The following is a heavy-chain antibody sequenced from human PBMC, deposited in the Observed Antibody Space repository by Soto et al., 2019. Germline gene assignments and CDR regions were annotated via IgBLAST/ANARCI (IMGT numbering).Heavy chain of an antibody. CDR2: IIPIFGTA. D-gene: IGHD2-21*02. Sequence: QVQLVQSGAEVKKPGSSVKVSCKASGGTFSSYAISWVRQAPGQGLEWMGGIIPIFGTANYAQKFQGRVTITADESTSTAYMELSSLRSEDTPVYYCARAPIDCGGDCYTYYFDYWGQGTLVTVSS. CDR1: GGTFSSYA. CDR3: ARAPIDCGGDCYTYYFDY. V-gene: IGHV1-69*01. J-gene: IGHJ4*02.